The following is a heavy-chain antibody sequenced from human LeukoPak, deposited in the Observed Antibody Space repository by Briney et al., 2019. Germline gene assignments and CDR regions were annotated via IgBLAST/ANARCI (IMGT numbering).Heavy chain of an antibody. Sequence: SETLSLTCAVYGGSFSGYYWSWIRQPPGKGLGWIGEINHSGSTNYNPSLTSRVTTSVATSKNQFSLKLSSVTAADTAVYYCSVAGTAFDIWGQGTMVTVSS. V-gene: IGHV4-34*01. CDR3: SVAGTAFDI. CDR1: GGSFSGYY. CDR2: INHSGST. J-gene: IGHJ3*02. D-gene: IGHD6-19*01.